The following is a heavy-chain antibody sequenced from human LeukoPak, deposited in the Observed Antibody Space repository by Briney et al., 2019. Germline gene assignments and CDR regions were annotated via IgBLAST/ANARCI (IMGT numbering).Heavy chain of an antibody. CDR1: GYTFTGYY. CDR3: ARATPGYNWFDP. CDR2: MNPNSGNT. V-gene: IGHV1-8*02. J-gene: IGHJ5*02. Sequence: ASVKVSCKASGYTFTGYYMHWVRQAPGQGLEWMGWMNPNSGNTGYAQKFQGRVTMTRNTSISTAYMELSSLRSEDTAVYYCARATPGYNWFDPWGQGTLVTVSS. D-gene: IGHD3-10*01.